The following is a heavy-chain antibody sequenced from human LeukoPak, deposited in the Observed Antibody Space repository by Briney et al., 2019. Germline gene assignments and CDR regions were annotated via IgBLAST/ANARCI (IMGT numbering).Heavy chain of an antibody. J-gene: IGHJ4*02. V-gene: IGHV3-53*01. Sequence: GGSLRLSCAASGFTVSSNYMSWVRQAPGKGLEWVSVLYSGGETYYADSVKGRFTISRDNSKNTLYLQLNSLRAEDTAFYYGASIGSSGCYFDYWGQGTLVTVSS. CDR1: GFTVSSNY. CDR3: ASIGSSGCYFDY. D-gene: IGHD6-19*01. CDR2: LYSGGET.